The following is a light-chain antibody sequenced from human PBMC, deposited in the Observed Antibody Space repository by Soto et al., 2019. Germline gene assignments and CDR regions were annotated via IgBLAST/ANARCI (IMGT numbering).Light chain of an antibody. CDR2: AAS. V-gene: IGKV1-39*01. CDR3: QQSYNTSLT. CDR1: QNVGTY. Sequence: DIQMTQSPSSLSASVGDRITITCRASQNVGTYLSWYQQRSGKAPKLLIYAASNLQSGVSSWFSGSGSGTDFTLAISSLQPEDFATYFCQQSYNTSLTFGGGTKVEI. J-gene: IGKJ4*01.